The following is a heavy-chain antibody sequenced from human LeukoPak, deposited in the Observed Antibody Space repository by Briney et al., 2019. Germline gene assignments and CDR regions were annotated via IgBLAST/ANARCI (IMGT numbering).Heavy chain of an antibody. CDR1: GFTFSTYA. Sequence: GALRLSCAASGFTFSTYAMSWVRQAPGKGLEWVSGISGSGDITYCADSVEGRFTISRDTSKNTLYLQMNSLRAEDTAVYYCAKSHRGHRVLRYFDWLLYFDYWGQGTLVTVSS. J-gene: IGHJ4*02. CDR2: ISGSGDIT. V-gene: IGHV3-23*01. D-gene: IGHD3-9*01. CDR3: AKSHRGHRVLRYFDWLLYFDY.